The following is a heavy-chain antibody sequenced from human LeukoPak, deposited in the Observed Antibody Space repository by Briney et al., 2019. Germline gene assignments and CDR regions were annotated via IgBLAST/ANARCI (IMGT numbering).Heavy chain of an antibody. CDR1: GVSISSGGYY. D-gene: IGHD6-13*01. J-gene: IGHJ4*02. CDR2: IYYSGST. CDR3: ARGSLSNSWYFDY. Sequence: SPTLSLTCTVSGVSISSGGYYWSWIRRYPGKGLEWIGYIYYSGSTYYNPSLKSRVTTLEDTSKNQFSLKLSSVTAADTAVYYCARGSLSNSWYFDYWGQGTLVIVSS. V-gene: IGHV4-31*03.